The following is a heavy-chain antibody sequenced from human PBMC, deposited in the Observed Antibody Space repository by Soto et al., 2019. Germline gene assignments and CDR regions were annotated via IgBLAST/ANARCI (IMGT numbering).Heavy chain of an antibody. J-gene: IGHJ6*02. V-gene: IGHV3-30*18. CDR3: AKAPVAARPFSRLNHFGVDV. Sequence: QVQLVESGGGVVQPGRSLRLSSEGSGFSFASYGIHWLRQAPGKGLEWVAVVSPDGTKKYHPDSMKGRFSVSRDNSKNTLFLEMSTLSPEDSGLYYCAKAPVAARPFSRLNHFGVDVWGQGTMVIVSS. CDR2: VSPDGTKK. CDR1: GFSFASYG. D-gene: IGHD6-6*01.